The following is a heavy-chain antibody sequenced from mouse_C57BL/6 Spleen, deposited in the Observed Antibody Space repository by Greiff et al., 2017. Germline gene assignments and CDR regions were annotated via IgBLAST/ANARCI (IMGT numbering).Heavy chain of an antibody. CDR2: INPGSGGT. CDR1: GYAFTNYL. J-gene: IGHJ4*01. CDR3: ARFEEDYYAMDY. Sequence: QVQLQQSGAELVRPGTSVKVSCKASGYAFTNYLIEWVKQRPGQGLEWIGVINPGSGGTNYNEKFKGKATLTADKSSSTAYMQLSSLTSEDSAVYFCARFEEDYYAMDYWGQGTSVTVSS. V-gene: IGHV1-54*01.